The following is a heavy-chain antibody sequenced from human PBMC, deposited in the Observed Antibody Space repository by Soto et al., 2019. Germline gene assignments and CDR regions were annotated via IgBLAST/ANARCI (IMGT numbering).Heavy chain of an antibody. Sequence: SETLSLTCGVSGGTVASSHWCSCVRQSPGRGLEWIGNVYHTGDTNFNPSLQSRVTFSVDKSNNQFSLRLTSVTAADTAVYFCAREIVTAGGNNSFDPWRPGTLVTVSS. CDR3: AREIVTAGGNNSFDP. V-gene: IGHV4-4*02. D-gene: IGHD2-21*02. J-gene: IGHJ5*02. CDR2: VYHTGDT. CDR1: GGTVASSHW.